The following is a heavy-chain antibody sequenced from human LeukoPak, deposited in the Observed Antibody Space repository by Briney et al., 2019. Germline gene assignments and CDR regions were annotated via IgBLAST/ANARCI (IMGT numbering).Heavy chain of an antibody. J-gene: IGHJ5*02. CDR3: ARCYYDFWSGSGDWFDP. V-gene: IGHV4-31*11. CDR1: GGSISSGGYS. CDR2: IYYSGST. Sequence: SETLSLTCAVSGGSISSGGYSWSWIRQHPGKGLEWIGYIYYSGSTYYNPSLKSRVTISVDTSKNQFSLKLSSVTAADTAVYYCARCYYDFWSGSGDWFDPWGQGTLVTVSS. D-gene: IGHD3-3*01.